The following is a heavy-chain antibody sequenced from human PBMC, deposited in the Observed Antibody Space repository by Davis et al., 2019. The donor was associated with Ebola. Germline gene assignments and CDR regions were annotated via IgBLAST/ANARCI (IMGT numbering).Heavy chain of an antibody. CDR3: AREQLWKKNWFDP. J-gene: IGHJ5*02. D-gene: IGHD5-18*01. Sequence: SETLSLTCAVYGGSFSGYYWSWIRQPPGKGLEWIGEINHSGSTNYNPSLKSRVTISVDTSKNQFSLKLSSVTAADTAVYYCAREQLWKKNWFDPWGQGTLVTASS. CDR2: INHSGST. V-gene: IGHV4-34*01. CDR1: GGSFSGYY.